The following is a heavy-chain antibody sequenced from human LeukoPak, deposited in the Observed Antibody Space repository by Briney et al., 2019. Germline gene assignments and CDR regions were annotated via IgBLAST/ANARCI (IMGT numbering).Heavy chain of an antibody. D-gene: IGHD2-2*01. Sequence: ASVKVSCKASGYTFTGYYMHWVRQAPGQGLEWMGWINPNSGGTNYAQKFQGWVTMTRDTSISTAYMELSRLRSDDTAVYCCARNLGYCSSTSCYHPFDYWGQGTLVTVSS. J-gene: IGHJ4*02. CDR2: INPNSGGT. CDR1: GYTFTGYY. V-gene: IGHV1-2*04. CDR3: ARNLGYCSSTSCYHPFDY.